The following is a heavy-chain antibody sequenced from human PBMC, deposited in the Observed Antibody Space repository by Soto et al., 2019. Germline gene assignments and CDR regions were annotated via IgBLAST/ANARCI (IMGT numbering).Heavy chain of an antibody. D-gene: IGHD2-21*02. CDR2: IFYSGST. V-gene: IGHV4-30-4*01. CDR1: GGSISSGDYY. Sequence: PSETLSLTCTVSGGSISSGDYYWSWIRQPPGKGLEWIGYIFYSGSTYYNPSLKSRVTISVHTSKNQFSLKLSSVIAADTAVYSCARALSKYSSGRDCSYYYGMDVWGQGTTVTVSS. CDR3: ARALSKYSSGRDCSYYYGMDV. J-gene: IGHJ6*02.